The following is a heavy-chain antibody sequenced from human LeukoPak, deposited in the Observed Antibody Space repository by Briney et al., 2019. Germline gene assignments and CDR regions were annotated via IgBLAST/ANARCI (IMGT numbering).Heavy chain of an antibody. V-gene: IGHV1-2*02. Sequence: INPNSGGTNYAQKFQGRVTMTRDTSISTAYMELSRLRSDDTAVYYCARDSDTAMVTGPDYWGQGTLVTVSS. D-gene: IGHD5-18*01. CDR3: ARDSDTAMVTGPDY. CDR2: INPNSGGT. J-gene: IGHJ4*02.